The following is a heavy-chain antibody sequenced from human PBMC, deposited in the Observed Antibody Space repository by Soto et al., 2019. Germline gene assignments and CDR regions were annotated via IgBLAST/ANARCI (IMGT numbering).Heavy chain of an antibody. V-gene: IGHV3-7*05. J-gene: IGHJ4*02. CDR2: IDQDGTEK. D-gene: IGHD6-19*01. Sequence: EVQLVESGGGLVQPGGSLRLSCAVSGITFSPYWMNWVRQTPGKGLEWVASIDQDGTEKIYVDSVKGRFTISRDNAKNSLYLQMTSLRVEDTAVYYCVGGGGWLPDYWGQGTVVTVSS. CDR3: VGGGGWLPDY. CDR1: GITFSPYW.